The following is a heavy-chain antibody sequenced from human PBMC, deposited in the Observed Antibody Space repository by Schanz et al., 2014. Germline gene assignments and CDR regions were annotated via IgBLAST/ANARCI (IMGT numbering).Heavy chain of an antibody. J-gene: IGHJ4*02. V-gene: IGHV3-23*04. CDR3: ARDLISSGWYG. CDR1: GVTFSSYA. CDR2: ISGSGVTI. D-gene: IGHD6-19*01. Sequence: EVQLVESGGGLVQPGGSLRLSCAASGVTFSSYAMSWVRQASGKGLEWVSVISGSGVTIYYADSVKGRFTISRDNSKNTLYLQMNSLRVEDTAVYYCARDLISSGWYGWGQGTLVTVSS.